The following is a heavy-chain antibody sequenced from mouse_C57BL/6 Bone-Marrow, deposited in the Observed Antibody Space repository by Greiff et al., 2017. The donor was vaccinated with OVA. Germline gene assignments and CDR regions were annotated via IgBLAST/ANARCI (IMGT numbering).Heavy chain of an antibody. CDR3: ARHVAYDYDEGGYYAMDY. J-gene: IGHJ4*01. D-gene: IGHD2-4*01. CDR2: ISGGGGNT. Sequence: EVQVVESGGGLVKPGGSLKLSCAASGFTFSSYTMSWVRQTPEKRLEWVATISGGGGNTYYPDSVKGRFTISRDNAKNTLYLQMSSLRSEDTALYYCARHVAYDYDEGGYYAMDYWGQGTSVTVSS. CDR1: GFTFSSYT. V-gene: IGHV5-9*01.